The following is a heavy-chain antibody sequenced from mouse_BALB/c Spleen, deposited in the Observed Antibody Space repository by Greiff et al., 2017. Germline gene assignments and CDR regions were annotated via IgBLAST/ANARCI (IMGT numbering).Heavy chain of an antibody. V-gene: IGHV1-37*01. Sequence: VQLKESGPELVKPGASVKISCKASGYSFTGYFMNWVKQSHGKSLEWIGRINPYNGDTFYNQKFKGKATLTVDKSSSTAHMELLSLTSEDSAVYYCGREYYGNIRGFAYWGQGTLVTVSA. J-gene: IGHJ3*01. CDR1: GYSFTGYF. CDR2: INPYNGDT. D-gene: IGHD2-1*01. CDR3: GREYYGNIRGFAY.